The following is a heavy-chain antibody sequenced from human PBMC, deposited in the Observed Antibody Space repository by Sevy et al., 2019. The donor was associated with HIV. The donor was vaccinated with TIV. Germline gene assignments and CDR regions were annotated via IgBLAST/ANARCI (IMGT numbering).Heavy chain of an antibody. CDR2: ISWNSKSI. D-gene: IGHD1-26*01. CDR3: AEVRYSGSLGALDY. V-gene: IGHV3-9*01. CDR1: GLTFENYG. J-gene: IGHJ4*02. Sequence: GGSLRLSCVVSGLTFENYGMHWVREVPGKGLEWVSGISWNSKSISYADSMKGRSTISRDNAKKPLYLEIDSLRTEDTAIYYCAEVRYSGSLGALDYWGQGTLVTVSS.